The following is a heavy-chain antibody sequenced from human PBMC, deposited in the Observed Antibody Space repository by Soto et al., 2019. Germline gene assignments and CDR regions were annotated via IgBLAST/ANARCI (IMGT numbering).Heavy chain of an antibody. D-gene: IGHD6-19*01. CDR2: INHSGST. Sequence: SETLSLTCAVYGGSFSGYYWSWIRQPPGKGLEWIGEINHSGSTNYNPSLKSRVTISVDTSKNQFSLKLSSVTAADTAVYYCASLGYSRTGQWLLPGDYWGQGTLVTVSS. CDR1: GGSFSGYY. J-gene: IGHJ4*02. V-gene: IGHV4-34*01. CDR3: ASLGYSRTGQWLLPGDY.